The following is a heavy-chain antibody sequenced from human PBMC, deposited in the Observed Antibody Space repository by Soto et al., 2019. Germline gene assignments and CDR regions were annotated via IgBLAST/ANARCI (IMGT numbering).Heavy chain of an antibody. D-gene: IGHD3-22*01. V-gene: IGHV1-3*01. CDR1: GYPFINYA. CDR2: INGGNGNT. J-gene: IGHJ4*02. CDR3: ARVDSYYDSSGYYPSSFDY. Sequence: QVQLVQSGAKVKKPGASVKVSCKTSGYPFINYAMHWVRQAPGQRLEWMGWINGGNGNTKYSHKFQGRVTITGDTSANTGYMELSSLRSEDTAVYYCARVDSYYDSSGYYPSSFDYWGQGTLVTVSS.